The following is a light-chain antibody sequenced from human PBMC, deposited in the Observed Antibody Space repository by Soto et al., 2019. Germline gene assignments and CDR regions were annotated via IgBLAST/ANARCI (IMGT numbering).Light chain of an antibody. V-gene: IGKV3-11*01. J-gene: IGKJ5*01. CDR2: DVS. CDR3: QLRSTWPLT. CDR1: QSVGEY. Sequence: EIVLTQSPATLSLSPGERASLSCRTSQSVGEYLGWYQQKPGQAPRLLIYDVSTRATGVPPRFSGSGSGTDFTLTISSLEPEDFAVYYCQLRSTWPLTFGQGTRLEIK.